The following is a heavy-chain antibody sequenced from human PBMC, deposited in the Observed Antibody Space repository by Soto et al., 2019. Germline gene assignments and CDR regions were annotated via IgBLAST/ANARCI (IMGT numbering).Heavy chain of an antibody. D-gene: IGHD2-21*01. CDR3: SRARIVAASDLDS. Sequence: PGEPLKISCKTSGYIFNIYWIGWVRQMPGKGLEWMGVIYPDDSDTRYSPSFQGQVSISVDKSISTAYLRWSSLKIEDTAVYFCSRARIVAASDLDSWGQGTQVTVSS. J-gene: IGHJ4*02. CDR1: GYIFNIYW. V-gene: IGHV5-51*01. CDR2: IYPDDSDT.